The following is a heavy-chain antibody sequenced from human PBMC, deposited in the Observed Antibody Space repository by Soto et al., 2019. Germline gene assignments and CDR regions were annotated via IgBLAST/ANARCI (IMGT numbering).Heavy chain of an antibody. J-gene: IGHJ6*02. CDR3: ARCADSSRYLTYYCDYGMDV. CDR2: IDPGQPDP. V-gene: IGHV5-10-1*01. Sequence: GESLNISPKGSGYSFTSYWIKWVRQLAWKGLVGRGRIDPGQPDPNYSRSLQGHVTISADKSISTAYLQWSSLKASDTAMYYCARCADSSRYLTYYCDYGMDVCGQGTPVTVSS. CDR1: GYSFTSYW. D-gene: IGHD3-22*01.